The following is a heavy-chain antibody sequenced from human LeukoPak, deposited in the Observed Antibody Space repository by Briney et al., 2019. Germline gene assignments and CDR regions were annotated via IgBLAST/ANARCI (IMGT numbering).Heavy chain of an antibody. D-gene: IGHD2-2*01. V-gene: IGHV1-18*01. CDR1: GYTFTSYG. CDR2: ISAYNGNT. Sequence: ASVKVSCKASGYTFTSYGISWVRQAPGQGLEWMGWISAYNGNTNYAQKLQGRVTMTTDTSTSTAYMELRSLRSDDTAVYYCARDRVLGDIVVVPADYWGQGTLVTVSS. CDR3: ARDRVLGDIVVVPADY. J-gene: IGHJ4*02.